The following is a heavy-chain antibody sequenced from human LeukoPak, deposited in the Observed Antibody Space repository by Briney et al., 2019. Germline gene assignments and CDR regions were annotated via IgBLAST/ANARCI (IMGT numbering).Heavy chain of an antibody. CDR3: ARDYAV. CDR1: GFTFSSYS. J-gene: IGHJ4*02. D-gene: IGHD4-23*01. CDR2: ISSSSTI. V-gene: IGHV3-48*04. Sequence: PGGSLRLSCAASGFTFSSYSMNWVRQAQGKGLEWVSYISSSSTIYYADSVKGRFTISRDNAKNSLYLQMNSLRAEDTAVYYCARDYAVGGQGTLVTVSS.